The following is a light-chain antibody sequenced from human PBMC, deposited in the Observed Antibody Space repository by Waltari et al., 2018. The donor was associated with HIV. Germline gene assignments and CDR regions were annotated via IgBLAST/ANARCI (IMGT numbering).Light chain of an antibody. V-gene: IGLV2-14*01. CDR1: TSDIGEYNY. J-gene: IGLJ3*02. Sequence: QSALTQPASVSGSPGQSITISCTGTTSDIGEYNYVSWFQHHPAEAPKLIIFEVSIRPSGVSTRFSGSKSGNTASLTVSGLQPEDEADYYCSSYTNKYTWVFGGGTKLTVL. CDR2: EVS. CDR3: SSYTNKYTWV.